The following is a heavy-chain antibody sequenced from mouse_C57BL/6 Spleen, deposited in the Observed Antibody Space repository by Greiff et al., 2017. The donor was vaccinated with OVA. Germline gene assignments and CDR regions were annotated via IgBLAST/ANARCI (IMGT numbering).Heavy chain of an antibody. CDR3: TLYLY. J-gene: IGHJ2*01. CDR2: IDPKTGGT. V-gene: IGHV1-15*01. Sequence: LQQSGAELVRPGASVTLSCKTSGYTFTDNEMHWVKQTPVHGLEWIGAIDPKTGGTAYNQKFKGKAILTADKSSSTAYMELRSLSSEDSAVYYCTLYLYWGRGTTLTVSS. CDR1: GYTFTDNE. D-gene: IGHD1-3*01.